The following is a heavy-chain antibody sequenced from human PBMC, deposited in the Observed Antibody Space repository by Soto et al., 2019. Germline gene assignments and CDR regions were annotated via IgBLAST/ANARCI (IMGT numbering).Heavy chain of an antibody. Sequence: PGGSLRLSCAASGFTFDDYTMHWVRQAPGKGLEWVSLISWDGGSTYYADSVKGRFTISRDNSKNSLYLQMNSLRTEDTALYYCAKDMARYDSSGYQGYYYYYGMDVWGQGTTVTVSS. CDR3: AKDMARYDSSGYQGYYYYYGMDV. J-gene: IGHJ6*02. D-gene: IGHD3-22*01. CDR1: GFTFDDYT. CDR2: ISWDGGST. V-gene: IGHV3-43*01.